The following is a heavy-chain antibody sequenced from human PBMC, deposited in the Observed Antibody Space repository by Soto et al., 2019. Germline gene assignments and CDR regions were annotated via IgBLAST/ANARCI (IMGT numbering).Heavy chain of an antibody. CDR2: ISDDGSNK. J-gene: IGHJ3*02. D-gene: IGHD5-18*01. V-gene: IGHV3-30*18. CDR1: GFTFRTSG. CDR3: AKGGGYSYVTNDAFDI. Sequence: QVQLVESGGGVVQPGRSLRLSCAASGFTFRTSGMHWVRQAPGKGLEWVAVISDDGSNKYNIASVEGRFTISRDNSKNTLYLQMNSLRTEDTAVYYCAKGGGYSYVTNDAFDILGQGTMVTVST.